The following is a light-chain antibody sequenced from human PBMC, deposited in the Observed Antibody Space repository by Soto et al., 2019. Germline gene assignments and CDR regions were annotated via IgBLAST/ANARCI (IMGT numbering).Light chain of an antibody. CDR3: MQALQTPYT. J-gene: IGKJ2*01. Sequence: DIVMTQSPLSLPVTPGEPASISCRSSQSLLHSNGKTFLDWYVQKSGQSPQVLIYLGSNRASGVPDSFSGSWSGTDFTLQISRVEAEDVGVYYCMQALQTPYTFGQGTKLEIK. CDR2: LGS. V-gene: IGKV2-28*01. CDR1: QSLLHSNGKTF.